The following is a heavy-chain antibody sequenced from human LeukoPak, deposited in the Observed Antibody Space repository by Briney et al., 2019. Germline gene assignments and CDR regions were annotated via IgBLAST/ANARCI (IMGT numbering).Heavy chain of an antibody. J-gene: IGHJ5*02. CDR2: IYSGGST. D-gene: IGHD6-13*01. Sequence: GGSLRLSCAASGFTVSSNYMSWVRQAPGKGLEWVSVIYSGGSTYYADSVKGRLTISRDNSKNTLYLQMNSLRAEDTAVYYCARAIAAAGTVWFDPWGQGTLVTVSS. CDR3: ARAIAAAGTVWFDP. V-gene: IGHV3-53*01. CDR1: GFTVSSNY.